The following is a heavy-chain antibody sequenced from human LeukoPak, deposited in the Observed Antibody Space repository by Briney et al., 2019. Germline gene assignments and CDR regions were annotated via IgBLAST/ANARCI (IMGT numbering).Heavy chain of an antibody. CDR3: ARQVSDYFYYYMDV. J-gene: IGHJ6*03. CDR2: IYYSGTT. CDR1: GGSISTSSYY. V-gene: IGHV4-39*01. Sequence: SETLSLTCTVSGGSISTSSYYWGWIRQPPGKGLEWIGTIYYSGTTSYNPSLESRVTISEDTSRNRFSLMLSSVTAADTAIYYCARQVSDYFYYYMDVWGEGTTVIVSS.